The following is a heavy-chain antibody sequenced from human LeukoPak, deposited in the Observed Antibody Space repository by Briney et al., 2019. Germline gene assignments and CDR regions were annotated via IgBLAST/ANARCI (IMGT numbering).Heavy chain of an antibody. CDR2: IYYSGSI. CDR3: AGGHILVDY. J-gene: IGHJ4*02. Sequence: SETLSLTCTVSGGSISSSSYYWGWIRQPPGKGLEWIGSIYYSGSIYYNPSLKGRVTISVDTSKNQFSLKLSSVTAADTAVYYCAGGHILVDYWGQGTLVTVSS. CDR1: GGSISSSSYY. D-gene: IGHD2-15*01. V-gene: IGHV4-39*07.